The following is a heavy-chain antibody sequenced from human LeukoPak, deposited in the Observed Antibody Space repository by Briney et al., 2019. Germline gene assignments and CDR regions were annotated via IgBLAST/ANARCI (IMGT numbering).Heavy chain of an antibody. V-gene: IGHV1-69*06. J-gene: IGHJ4*02. CDR2: IIPIFGTT. CDR3: ARGHYYYDF. CDR1: GCTFTSYA. D-gene: IGHD3-10*01. Sequence: SVKVSCKASGCTFTSYAISWVRQAPGQGLEWMGRIIPIFGTTNYAQKFQGRVTITADTSTTTAYMELSSLRSDDTAVYYCARGHYYYDFWGQGTLVSVSS.